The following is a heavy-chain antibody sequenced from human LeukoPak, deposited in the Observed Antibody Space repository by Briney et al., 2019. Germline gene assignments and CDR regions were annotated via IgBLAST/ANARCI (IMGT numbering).Heavy chain of an antibody. D-gene: IGHD6-13*01. J-gene: IGHJ5*02. Sequence: PGGSLRLSCAASGFTISSYWMSWVRQAPGKGLEWVANINQDGSGKYYVESVKGRFTISRGNAKNSLYLQMNSLRAEDTAVYYCAKAAGYSTIYWFDPWGQGTLVTVSS. CDR2: INQDGSGK. CDR3: AKAAGYSTIYWFDP. V-gene: IGHV3-7*05. CDR1: GFTISSYW.